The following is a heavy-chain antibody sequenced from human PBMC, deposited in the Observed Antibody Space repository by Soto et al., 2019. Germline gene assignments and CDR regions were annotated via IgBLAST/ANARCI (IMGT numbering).Heavy chain of an antibody. J-gene: IGHJ3*01. V-gene: IGHV1-18*01. CDR2: ISAYNGNT. Sequence: QVQLVQSGAEVKKPGASVKVSCKASGYTFTSYGISWVRQAPGQGLEWMGWISAYNGNTNYAQKLPGRVTITQPTSTGTPSWEWGGRISDDPAVISWAGDTTFYYGWGSYSGRAFDFGGKGTMVPVFS. CDR3: AGDTTFYYGWGSYSGRAFDF. D-gene: IGHD3-10*01. CDR1: GYTFTSYG.